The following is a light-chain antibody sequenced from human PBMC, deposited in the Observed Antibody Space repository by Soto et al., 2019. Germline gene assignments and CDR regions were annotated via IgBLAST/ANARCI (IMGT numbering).Light chain of an antibody. J-gene: IGKJ1*01. CDR1: ESVGGN. CDR3: QQYNKWPRT. CDR2: DAS. Sequence: EVVLTQSPATLSVSPGERVTLSCRASESVGGNSAWYQQRPGQSPILLIYDASIRATGLPARFGGSGSGTDFFLTISSLQSGDFAMYYCQQYNKWPRTFGQGTKVEIK. V-gene: IGKV3-15*01.